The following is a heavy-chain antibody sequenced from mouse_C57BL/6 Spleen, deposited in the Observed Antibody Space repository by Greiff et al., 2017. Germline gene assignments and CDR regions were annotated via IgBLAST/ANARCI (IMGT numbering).Heavy chain of an antibody. CDR2: IDPSDSYT. CDR3: ARSLDSSGNYFDY. J-gene: IGHJ2*01. D-gene: IGHD3-2*02. Sequence: VQLKQPGAELVKPGASVKLSCKASGYTFTSYWMQWIKQRPGQGLEWIGEIDPSDSYTNYNQKFKGKATLTVDTSSSTAYMQLSSLTSEDSAVYYCARSLDSSGNYFDYWGQGTTLTVSS. CDR1: GYTFTSYW. V-gene: IGHV1-50*01.